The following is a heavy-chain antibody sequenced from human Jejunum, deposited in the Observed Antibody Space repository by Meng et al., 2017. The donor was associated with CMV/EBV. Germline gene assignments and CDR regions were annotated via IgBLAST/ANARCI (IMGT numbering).Heavy chain of an antibody. CDR2: IWYDGSSK. CDR1: SYG. CDR3: AKETMYTYGLSHYYHYGMDV. D-gene: IGHD2-2*02. V-gene: IGHV3-33*06. Sequence: SYGMHWVRQAPGKGLEWVAVIWYDGSSKYYADSVKGRFTISRDDSKNTLDLQMNSLRAEDTALYYCAKETMYTYGLSHYYHYGMDVWGQGTTVTVSS. J-gene: IGHJ6*02.